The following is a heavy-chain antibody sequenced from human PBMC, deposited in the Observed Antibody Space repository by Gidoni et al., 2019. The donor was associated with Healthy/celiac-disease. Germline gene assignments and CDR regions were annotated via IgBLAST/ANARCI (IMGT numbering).Heavy chain of an antibody. V-gene: IGHV4-4*02. CDR2: IYHSGST. D-gene: IGHD2-15*01. J-gene: IGHJ4*02. CDR3: ARARGYCSGGSCYIFDY. Sequence: QVQLQESGPGLLKPSGTLSLTCAVSGGSISSSNWWSWVRQPPGKGLEWIGEIYHSGSTNYTPSLKSRVTISVDKSKNQFSLKLSSVTAADTAVYYCARARGYCSGGSCYIFDYWGQGTLVTVSS. CDR1: GGSISSSNW.